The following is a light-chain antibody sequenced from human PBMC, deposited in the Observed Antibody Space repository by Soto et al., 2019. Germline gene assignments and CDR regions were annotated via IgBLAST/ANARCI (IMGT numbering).Light chain of an antibody. CDR1: QSISRW. J-gene: IGKJ5*01. CDR3: QQYNSFSLIP. V-gene: IGKV1-5*01. CDR2: DAS. Sequence: DIQMTQSPSTLSASVGDTVTITCRASQSISRWLAWYQQKPGKAPKILISDASILENGVPSRFSGTGSGTEFTLTISNLQPDDFATYFCQQYNSFSLIPFGQGTRLEIK.